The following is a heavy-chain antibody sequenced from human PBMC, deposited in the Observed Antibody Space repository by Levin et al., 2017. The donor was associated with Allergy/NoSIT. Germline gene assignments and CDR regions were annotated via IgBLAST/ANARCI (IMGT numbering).Heavy chain of an antibody. CDR2: INPGDSDT. Sequence: ASVKVSCKGSGYSFTNYWIGWVRQTPGKGLEWMVIINPGDSDTRYSPSFQGQVTISADRSTNTAYLQWSSLKASDTAMYYCARHSQYSSGWMHFDYWGQGTLVTVSS. J-gene: IGHJ4*02. D-gene: IGHD6-19*01. CDR1: GYSFTNYW. V-gene: IGHV5-51*01. CDR3: ARHSQYSSGWMHFDY.